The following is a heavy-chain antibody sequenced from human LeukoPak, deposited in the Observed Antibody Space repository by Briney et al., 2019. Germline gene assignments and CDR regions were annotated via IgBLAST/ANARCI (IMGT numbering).Heavy chain of an antibody. CDR1: GGSISSGDYY. V-gene: IGHV4-30-4*01. J-gene: IGHJ4*02. D-gene: IGHD3-10*01. CDR2: IYYSGST. CDR3: ARDVAADYGSGSYWDY. Sequence: SETLSLTCTVSGGSISSGDYYWSWIRQPPGKGLEWIGYIYYSGSTYYNPSLKSRVTISVDTSKNQFSLKLSSVTAADTAVYYCARDVAADYGSGSYWDYWGQGTLVTVSS.